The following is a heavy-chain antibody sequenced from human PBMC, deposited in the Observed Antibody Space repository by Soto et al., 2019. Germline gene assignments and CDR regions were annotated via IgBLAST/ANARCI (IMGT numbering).Heavy chain of an antibody. V-gene: IGHV6-1*01. CDR2: TYYRSRFFS. D-gene: IGHD4-17*01. Sequence: PSQTLSLTCAISGDSVSSYSAAWNWIRQSPSGGLEWLGRTYYRSRFFSDYAESVKSRIIINPDTSKNQFSLKLSSVTAADTALYYCARVNYGDYYYGMDVWGQGTTVTVSS. J-gene: IGHJ6*02. CDR1: GDSVSSYSAA. CDR3: ARVNYGDYYYGMDV.